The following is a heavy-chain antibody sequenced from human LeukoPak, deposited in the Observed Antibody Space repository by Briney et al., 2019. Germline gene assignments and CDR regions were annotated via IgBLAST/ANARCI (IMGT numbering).Heavy chain of an antibody. Sequence: GGSLRLSCAASGFTFSSYGMHWVRQAPGKGLVWVSRINSDGSSTSYADSVKGRFTISRDNAKNTLYLQMNSLRAEDTAVYYCARDSVAALFPYYMDVWGKGTTVTVSS. D-gene: IGHD6-6*01. CDR3: ARDSVAALFPYYMDV. CDR1: GFTFSSYG. J-gene: IGHJ6*03. CDR2: INSDGSST. V-gene: IGHV3-74*01.